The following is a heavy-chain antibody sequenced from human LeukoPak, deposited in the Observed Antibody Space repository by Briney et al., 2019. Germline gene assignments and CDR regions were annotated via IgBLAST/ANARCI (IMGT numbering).Heavy chain of an antibody. J-gene: IGHJ6*02. CDR3: ARDRAYQLLYRRVVDYYCGMDG. V-gene: IGHV1-18*01. CDR1: GYTFTSYG. Sequence: ASVKVSCKASGYTFTSYGISWVRQAPGQGLEWMGWISAYNGNTNYAQKLQGRVTMTTDTSTSTAYMELRSLRSDDTAVYYCARDRAYQLLYRRVVDYYCGMDGWGQGTTVTVSS. D-gene: IGHD2-2*02. CDR2: ISAYNGNT.